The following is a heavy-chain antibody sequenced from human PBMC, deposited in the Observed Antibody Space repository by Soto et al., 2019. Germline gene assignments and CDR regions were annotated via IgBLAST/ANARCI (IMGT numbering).Heavy chain of an antibody. CDR2: IYHSGST. V-gene: IGHV4-30-2*01. D-gene: IGHD5-12*01. CDR1: GGSISSGGYS. Sequence: PSETLSLTCAVSGGSISSGGYSWSWIRQPPGKGLEWIGYIYHSGSTYYNPSLKSRVTISVDRSKNQFSLKLSSVTAADTAVYYCARGRTKWPSDYYYYGMDVWGQGTTVTVSS. J-gene: IGHJ6*02. CDR3: ARGRTKWPSDYYYYGMDV.